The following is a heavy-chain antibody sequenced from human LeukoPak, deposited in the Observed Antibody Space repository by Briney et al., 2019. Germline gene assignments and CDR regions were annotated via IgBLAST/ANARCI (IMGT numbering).Heavy chain of an antibody. J-gene: IGHJ6*03. Sequence: ASVKVSCKASGGTFSNYAISWVRQAPGQGLEWMGWMNPNSGNTGYAQKFQGGVTMTRNTSISTAYMELSSLRSDDTAVYYCARVLWFGETYYYYYMDVWGKGTTVTVSS. CDR3: ARVLWFGETYYYYYMDV. CDR1: GGTFSNYA. V-gene: IGHV1-8*02. D-gene: IGHD3-10*01. CDR2: MNPNSGNT.